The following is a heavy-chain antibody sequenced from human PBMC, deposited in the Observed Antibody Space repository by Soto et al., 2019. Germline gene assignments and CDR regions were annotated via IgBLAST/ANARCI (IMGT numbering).Heavy chain of an antibody. CDR1: GFTFSSYW. V-gene: IGHV3-74*01. J-gene: IGHJ4*02. CDR3: ARDPVPYDSSGYYDY. Sequence: PGGSLRLSCAASGFTFSSYWMHWVRQAPGKGLVWVSRINSDGSSTSYADSVKGRFTISRDNAKNTLYLQMNSLRAEDMAVYYFARDPVPYDSSGYYDYWGQGTLVTVSS. D-gene: IGHD3-22*01. CDR2: INSDGSST.